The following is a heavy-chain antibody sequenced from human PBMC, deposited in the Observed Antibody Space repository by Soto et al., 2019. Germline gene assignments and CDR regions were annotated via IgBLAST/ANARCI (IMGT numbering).Heavy chain of an antibody. Sequence: PGGSLRLSCVASGIEFSNYAMSWVCQAPGKGLEWVSISSASGRSRYHADSVKGRFTISRDNSKNTLYLHMTNLRAEDTAVYYCAKDGNWLDVYFDVWGQGTPVTVSS. D-gene: IGHD6-19*01. V-gene: IGHV3-23*01. CDR1: GIEFSNYA. J-gene: IGHJ4*02. CDR3: AKDGNWLDVYFDV. CDR2: SSASGRSR.